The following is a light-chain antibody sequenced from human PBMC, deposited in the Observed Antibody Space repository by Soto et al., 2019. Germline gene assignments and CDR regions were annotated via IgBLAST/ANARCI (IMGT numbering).Light chain of an antibody. J-gene: IGLJ1*01. CDR2: DVS. Sequence: QSVLTQPASVSGSPGQSITISCTGTSSDVGGYNYVSWYQQHPGKAPKIMIYDVSNRPSGVSNRFSGSKSGNTASLTISGLQAEDEADYYCSSYTSSSLHVFGTGTKVTV. V-gene: IGLV2-14*03. CDR3: SSYTSSSLHV. CDR1: SSDVGGYNY.